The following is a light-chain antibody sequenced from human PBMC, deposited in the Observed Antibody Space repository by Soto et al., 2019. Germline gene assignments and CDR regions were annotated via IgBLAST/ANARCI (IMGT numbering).Light chain of an antibody. Sequence: DFQMTQSPASLSASVGDRVTITCRARQSIRNYLIGYQQKPGKAAKILIYAASSLQSGGTPRLSSNRAGAEFILTISSMQSEEFVVYYCQQYNNWPAITFGQGTRLEI. CDR1: QSIRNY. CDR3: QQYNNWPAIT. J-gene: IGKJ5*01. CDR2: AAS. V-gene: IGKV1-39*01.